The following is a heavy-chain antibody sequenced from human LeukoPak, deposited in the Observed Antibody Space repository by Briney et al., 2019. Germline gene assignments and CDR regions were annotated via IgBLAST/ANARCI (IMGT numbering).Heavy chain of an antibody. CDR2: IYYSGST. D-gene: IGHD3-16*01. J-gene: IGHJ5*02. V-gene: IGHV4-39*01. Sequence: SETLSLTCTVSGGSISSSSYYWGWIRQPPGKGLEWIGSIYYSGSTNYNPSLKSRVTISVDTSKNQFSLKLSSVTAADTAVYYCARRSGGSNWFDPWGQGTLVTVSS. CDR3: ARRSGGSNWFDP. CDR1: GGSISSSSYY.